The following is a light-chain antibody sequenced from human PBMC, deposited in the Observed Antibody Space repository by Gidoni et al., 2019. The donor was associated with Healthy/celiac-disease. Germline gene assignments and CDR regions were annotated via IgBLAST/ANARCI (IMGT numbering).Light chain of an antibody. CDR1: QSVSSY. Sequence: EIVLTLSPATLSLSPGERVTLSCRASQSVSSYLAWYQQKPGQAPRLLIYDASNRATGIPARFSGSGSGTDFTLTISSLEPEDFAVYYCQQRSNWPITFGQGTRLEIK. V-gene: IGKV3-11*01. CDR3: QQRSNWPIT. CDR2: DAS. J-gene: IGKJ5*01.